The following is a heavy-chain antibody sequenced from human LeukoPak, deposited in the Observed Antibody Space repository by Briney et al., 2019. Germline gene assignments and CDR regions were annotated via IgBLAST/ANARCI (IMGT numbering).Heavy chain of an antibody. Sequence: ASVKASCKASGYTFTGYYIHWVRQAPGQGLEWMAWINPNSGDTNYAQKFQGRVTLTRDTSISTAYMELSRLRSDDTAVYFCARIVGYCSSNICFDYWGQGTLVTVSS. D-gene: IGHD2-2*01. V-gene: IGHV1-2*02. CDR1: GYTFTGYY. CDR3: ARIVGYCSSNICFDY. CDR2: INPNSGDT. J-gene: IGHJ4*02.